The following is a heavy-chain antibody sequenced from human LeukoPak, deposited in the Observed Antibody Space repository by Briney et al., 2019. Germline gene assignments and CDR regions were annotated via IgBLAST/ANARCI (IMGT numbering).Heavy chain of an antibody. D-gene: IGHD2-8*01. J-gene: IGHJ4*02. CDR3: ASENIVLPSFDY. CDR1: GYTFTSYG. V-gene: IGHV1-18*01. Sequence: GASVKVSCKASGYTFTSYGISWVRQAPGQGLEWMGWISAYNGNTNYAQKLQGRVTMTTDTSTSTVYMELSSLRSEDTAVYYCASENIVLPSFDYWGQGTLVTVSS. CDR2: ISAYNGNT.